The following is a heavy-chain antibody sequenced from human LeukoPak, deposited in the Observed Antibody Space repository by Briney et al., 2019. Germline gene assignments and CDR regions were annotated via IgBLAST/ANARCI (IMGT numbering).Heavy chain of an antibody. Sequence: ASVKVSCKASGYTFTSYYMHWVRQAPGQGLEWMGIINPGGDSTNFAQNFQGRVTLTRDTSTSTVYMELSSLSSEDTAIYYCARVYYYYDSSGYYYYYYGMDVWGQGTTVTVSS. J-gene: IGHJ6*02. V-gene: IGHV1-46*01. CDR2: INPGGDST. CDR1: GYTFTSYY. D-gene: IGHD3-22*01. CDR3: ARVYYYYDSSGYYYYYYGMDV.